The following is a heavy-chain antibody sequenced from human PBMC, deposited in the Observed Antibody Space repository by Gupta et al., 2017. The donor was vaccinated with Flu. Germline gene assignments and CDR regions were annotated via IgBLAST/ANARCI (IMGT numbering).Heavy chain of an antibody. D-gene: IGHD2-15*01. J-gene: IGHJ4*02. V-gene: IGHV3-74*01. CDR1: TFSSYW. CDR3: ARVYGGNTPCDY. CDR2: INSDGNTT. Sequence: TFSSYWMYWVRQAPGKGLVWVSRINSDGNTTTYADAVKGRFTISRDNAKSTLYLQMNSLRAEDTAVYFCARVYGGNTPCDYWGQGTLVIVSS.